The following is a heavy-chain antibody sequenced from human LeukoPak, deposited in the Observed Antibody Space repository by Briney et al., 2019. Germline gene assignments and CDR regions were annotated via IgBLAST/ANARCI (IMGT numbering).Heavy chain of an antibody. CDR3: WGYPGIEQWLVQGDY. CDR2: IWYDGSNK. CDR1: GFTFSSYG. D-gene: IGHD6-19*01. V-gene: IGHV3-30*02. Sequence: PGGSLRLSCAASGFTFSSYGMHWVRQAPGKGLEWVAVIWYDGSNKYYADSVKGQFTISRDNSKNTLYLQMNSLRAEDTAVYYCWGYPGIEQWLVQGDYWGQGTLVIVSS. J-gene: IGHJ4*02.